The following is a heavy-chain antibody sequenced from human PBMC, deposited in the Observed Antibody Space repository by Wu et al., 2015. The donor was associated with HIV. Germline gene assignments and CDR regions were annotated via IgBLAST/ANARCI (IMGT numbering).Heavy chain of an antibody. CDR1: GYTFTSYY. J-gene: IGHJ4*02. V-gene: IGHV1-46*01. CDR3: ARKVWGGYSYGSFDY. CDR2: INPSGGST. Sequence: QVQLVQSGAEVKKPGASVKVSCKASGYTFTSYYMYWVRQAPGQGLEWMGIINPSGGSTSYAQKFQGRVTMTRDTSTSTVYMELSSLRSEDTAVYYCARKVWGGYSYGSFDYWGQGNAGHRLL. D-gene: IGHD5-18*01.